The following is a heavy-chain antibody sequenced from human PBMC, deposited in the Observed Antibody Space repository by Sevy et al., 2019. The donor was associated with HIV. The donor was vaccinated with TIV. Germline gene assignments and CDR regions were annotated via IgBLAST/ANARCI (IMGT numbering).Heavy chain of an antibody. J-gene: IGHJ4*02. CDR3: VRGGSSFDY. CDR2: FDYSGSA. Sequence: SETLSLTCAVSGGSISGHYWSWIRQPPGKGLEWIGYFDYSGSANYNPSLKSRVTISVDTSKNQFSLKLKSVTAADTAVYYCVRGGSSFDYWGQGALVTVSS. D-gene: IGHD6-13*01. CDR1: GGSISGHY. V-gene: IGHV4-59*11.